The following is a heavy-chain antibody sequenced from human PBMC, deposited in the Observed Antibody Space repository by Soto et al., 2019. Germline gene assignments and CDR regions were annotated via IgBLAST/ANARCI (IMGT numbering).Heavy chain of an antibody. D-gene: IGHD6-13*01. V-gene: IGHV5-51*01. CDR2: IDPGDSET. CDR3: ARQLTAAADIDY. Sequence: PGESLKISCQGSGYNFNTYCIAWVLQMPGKGLEWMGIIDPGDSETRYSPSFQGQVTISADKSISTAYLQWSSLKASDTAIYYCARQLTAAADIDYWGQGTLVTVSS. J-gene: IGHJ4*02. CDR1: GYNFNTYC.